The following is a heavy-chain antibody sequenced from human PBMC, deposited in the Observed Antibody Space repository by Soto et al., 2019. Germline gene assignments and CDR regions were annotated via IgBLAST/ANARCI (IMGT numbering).Heavy chain of an antibody. D-gene: IGHD5-18*01. CDR3: TRGYSYGYLGWFDP. V-gene: IGHV4-30-4*01. CDR1: GDSISSGDYY. Sequence: QVQLQESGPGLVKASQTLSLTCTVSGDSISSGDYYWSWIRQPPGKGLEWIGYIYYSGSTYFNPSLKSRVTIAVDTSKNQFSLKLSSVTAADTAVYYCTRGYSYGYLGWFDPWGQGTLVTVSS. J-gene: IGHJ5*02. CDR2: IYYSGST.